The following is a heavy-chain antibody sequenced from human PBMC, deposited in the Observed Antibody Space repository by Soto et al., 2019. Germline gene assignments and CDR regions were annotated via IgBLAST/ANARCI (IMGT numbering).Heavy chain of an antibody. CDR1: GGSFSGYY. J-gene: IGHJ6*02. V-gene: IGHV4-34*01. Sequence: SETLSLTCAVYGGSFSGYYWSWIRQPPGKGLEWIGEINHSGSTNYNPSLKSRVTISVDTSKNQFSLKLSSVTAADTAVYYCARTGYDFWSGDNYYYGMDVWGQGTTVTVSS. D-gene: IGHD3-3*01. CDR3: ARTGYDFWSGDNYYYGMDV. CDR2: INHSGST.